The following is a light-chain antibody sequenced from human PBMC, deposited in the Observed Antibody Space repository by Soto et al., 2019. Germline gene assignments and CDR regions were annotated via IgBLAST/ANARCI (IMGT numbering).Light chain of an antibody. Sequence: EIVLTQSPGTLSLSPGERATLSCRASQSVSNNYLALYQQRPGQAPRLLIYGASNRATGIPDRFSGSGSGTDFTLTISRLEPEDFALYYCQQYGSSPPTFGQGTKVDIK. CDR1: QSVSNNY. CDR2: GAS. J-gene: IGKJ1*01. V-gene: IGKV3-20*01. CDR3: QQYGSSPPT.